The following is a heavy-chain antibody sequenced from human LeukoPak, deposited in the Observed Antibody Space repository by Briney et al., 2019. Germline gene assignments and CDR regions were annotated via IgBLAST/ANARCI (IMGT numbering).Heavy chain of an antibody. D-gene: IGHD3-3*01. J-gene: IGHJ4*02. Sequence: SGPTLVNPTQTLTLTCTFSGFSLSSGVMGVGWIRQPPGKALEWLALIYWNDDKRYNPSLKTRLTIGKDTSKNQVVLTMANVDPVDTATYYCTHKYDFWSGYGYWGQGTLVTVSS. CDR2: IYWNDDK. V-gene: IGHV2-5*01. CDR1: GFSLSSGVMG. CDR3: THKYDFWSGYGY.